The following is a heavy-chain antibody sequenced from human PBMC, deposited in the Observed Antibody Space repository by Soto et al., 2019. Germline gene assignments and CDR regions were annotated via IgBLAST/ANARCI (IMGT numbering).Heavy chain of an antibody. CDR2: LTMTGGRT. J-gene: IGHJ3*02. CDR3: STENRWGLGAFDI. CDR1: GVTFNNYA. D-gene: IGHD7-27*01. V-gene: IGHV3-23*01. Sequence: EVQLLESGGDLVQPGGSLRLSCAASGVTFNNYAMNWVRQAPGKGLEWVSGLTMTGGRTYYADSVKGRFTISRDNNKNMLYLQMNSLRAEDTAIYYGSTENRWGLGAFDIWGLGTLVTVSS.